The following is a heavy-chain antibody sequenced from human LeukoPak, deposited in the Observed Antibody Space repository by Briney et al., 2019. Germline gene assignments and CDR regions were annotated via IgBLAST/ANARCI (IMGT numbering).Heavy chain of an antibody. J-gene: IGHJ4*02. CDR2: INPNSGGT. CDR3: AGPGPPLSDTAMDPATPPDY. D-gene: IGHD5-18*01. V-gene: IGHV1-2*02. Sequence: ASVTVSCKASGYTFTGYYMHWVRQAPGQGLEWMGWINPNSGGTNYAQKFQGRVTMTRDTSISTAYMELSRLRSDYTAVYYCAGPGPPLSDTAMDPATPPDYWGEGTLVTVSS. CDR1: GYTFTGYY.